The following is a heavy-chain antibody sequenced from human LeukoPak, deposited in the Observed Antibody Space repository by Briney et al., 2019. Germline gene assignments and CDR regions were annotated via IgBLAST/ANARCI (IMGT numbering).Heavy chain of an antibody. V-gene: IGHV4-59*01. Sequence: KPSEPLSLTCTVSGGSISSYYWSWIRQPPGKGLEWIGYIYYSGSTNYNPSLKSRVTISLDTSKNQFSLRLSSVTAADTAVYFCVRITIFVDYFDYWGQGTLVTVSS. J-gene: IGHJ4*02. CDR3: VRITIFVDYFDY. CDR1: GGSISSYY. D-gene: IGHD3-3*01. CDR2: IYYSGST.